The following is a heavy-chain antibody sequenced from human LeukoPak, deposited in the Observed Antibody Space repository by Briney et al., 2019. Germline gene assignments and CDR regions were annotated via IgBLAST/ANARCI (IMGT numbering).Heavy chain of an antibody. J-gene: IGHJ4*02. D-gene: IGHD3-16*01. CDR1: GFTSSSYW. V-gene: IGHV3-7*01. CDR2: IKQAGSEN. CDR3: ARVRGDYYFDY. Sequence: GGSLRLSCAASGFTSSSYWMTWVRQAPGKGLEWVANIKQAGSENSYVDSVRGRFTVSRDNAKNSLYLQINSLRAEDTAVYHCARVRGDYYFDYWGQGTLVTVSS.